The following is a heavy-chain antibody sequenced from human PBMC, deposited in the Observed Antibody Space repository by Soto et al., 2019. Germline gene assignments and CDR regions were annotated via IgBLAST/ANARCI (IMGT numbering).Heavy chain of an antibody. CDR1: GFSITSPGMS. CDR3: ARSIRGPRKFNGMDV. V-gene: IGHV2-70*13. D-gene: IGHD1-20*01. J-gene: IGHJ6*02. CDR2: IERDDDDK. Sequence: FGPTLVNPTETLTLTCTFSGFSITSPGMSVSWIRQPPGRAPEWLALIERDDDDKYYSTSLKTRLTISKDTRKNQVVLTMANMDPADTATYYCARSIRGPRKFNGMDVWGQGTTVTVSS.